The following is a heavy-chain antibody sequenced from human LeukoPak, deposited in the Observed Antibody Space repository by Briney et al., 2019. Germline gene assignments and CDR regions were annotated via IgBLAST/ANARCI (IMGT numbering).Heavy chain of an antibody. CDR1: GFTFSDYY. CDR2: ISYNGRTI. J-gene: IGHJ5*01. CDR3: ARAAGWLDP. V-gene: IGHV3-11*01. D-gene: IGHD6-13*01. Sequence: GGSLRLSWAASGFTFSDYYMSWIRQAPGKGLEWISYISYNGRTIHYADSVKGRFIISRDNTKKSLYLQMNSLRVEDTAVYYCARAAGWLDPWGRGTLVTVPS.